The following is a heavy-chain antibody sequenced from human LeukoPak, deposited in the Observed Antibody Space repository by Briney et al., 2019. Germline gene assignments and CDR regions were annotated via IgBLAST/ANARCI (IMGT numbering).Heavy chain of an antibody. J-gene: IGHJ4*02. V-gene: IGHV1-69*05. CDR3: AVSRDGYNYDY. D-gene: IGHD5-24*01. CDR2: IIPIFGTA. CDR1: GYTFTSYD. Sequence: ASVKVSCKASGYTFTSYDINWVRQAPGQGLEWMGGIIPIFGTANYAQKFQGRVTITTDESTSTAYMELSSLRSEDTAVYYCAVSRDGYNYDYWGQGTLVTVSS.